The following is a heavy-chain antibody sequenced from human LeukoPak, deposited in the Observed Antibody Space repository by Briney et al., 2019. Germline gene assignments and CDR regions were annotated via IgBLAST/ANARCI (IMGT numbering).Heavy chain of an antibody. CDR2: INHNGNVN. D-gene: IGHD3-16*01. V-gene: IGHV3-7*03. CDR1: GFPFSSYW. CDR3: ARGGGLDV. J-gene: IGHJ6*02. Sequence: PGGSLRLSCVASGFPFSSYWMTWVHQAPGKGLEWVASINHNGNVNYYVDSVKGRFTISRDNAKNSLYLQMSNLRAEDTAVYFCARGGGLDVWGQGATVTASS.